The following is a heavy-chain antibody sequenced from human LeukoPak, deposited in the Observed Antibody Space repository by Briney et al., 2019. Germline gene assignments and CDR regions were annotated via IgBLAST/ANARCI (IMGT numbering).Heavy chain of an antibody. J-gene: IGHJ4*02. CDR3: ARDGGSGNFVY. V-gene: IGHV3-74*01. CDR1: GFTFSNAC. Sequence: GGSLRLSCAASGFTFSNACMSWVRQAPGKGLVWVSRINSDASRTSYADSVKGRFTISRDNAKNTLYLQMNSLRVEGTAVYYCARDGGSGNFVYWRQGSLVSVRS. CDR2: INSDASRT. D-gene: IGHD3-10*01.